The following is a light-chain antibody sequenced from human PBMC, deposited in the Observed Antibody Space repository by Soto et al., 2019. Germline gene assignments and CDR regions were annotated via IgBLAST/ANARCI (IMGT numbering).Light chain of an antibody. Sequence: IVMTQSPATLSVSPGERATFSCRASQNIYSNIAWYKQRPGQAPRLLIYRASTRATGVPARFSGSGSGTEFTLTIRSLRSEDFAVYSCLQYHNLWAFGQGTKVDIK. CDR3: LQYHNLWA. CDR2: RAS. J-gene: IGKJ1*01. CDR1: QNIYSN. V-gene: IGKV3-15*01.